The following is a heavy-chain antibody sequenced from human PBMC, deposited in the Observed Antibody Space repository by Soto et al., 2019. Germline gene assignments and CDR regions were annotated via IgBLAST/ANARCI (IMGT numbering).Heavy chain of an antibody. V-gene: IGHV1-69*01. D-gene: IGHD4-17*01. J-gene: IGHJ4*02. CDR1: GGTFSSYA. CDR2: IIPIFGTA. Sequence: QVQLVQSGAEVKKPGSSVKVSCKASGGTFSSYAISWVRQAPGQGLEWMGGIIPIFGTANYAQKFQGRVTITADESTRTAYMELSRLRYADTAVYYCARPGSGDYGDDGGNYWGQGTLVTVSS. CDR3: ARPGSGDYGDDGGNY.